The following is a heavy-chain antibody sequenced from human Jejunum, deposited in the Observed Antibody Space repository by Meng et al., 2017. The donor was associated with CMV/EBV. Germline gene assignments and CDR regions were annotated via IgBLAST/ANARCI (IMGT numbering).Heavy chain of an antibody. CDR1: GVAVSYYF. V-gene: IGHV4-4*07. CDR2: KSISETT. J-gene: IGHJ4*02. Sequence: QGQMQASGLGPETHSQRLFLTFRVSGVAVSYYFWSWIRQPAEVGLEWLGRKSISETTDYSPFVKSRVTMSIDTSKNTFSLTLTSVTAADTDIYYCTREGVYWGRGILVTVSS. CDR3: TREGVY. D-gene: IGHD3-10*01.